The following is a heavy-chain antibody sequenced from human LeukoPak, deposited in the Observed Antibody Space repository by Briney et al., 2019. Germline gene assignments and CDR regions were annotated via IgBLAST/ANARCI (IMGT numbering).Heavy chain of an antibody. D-gene: IGHD6-19*01. V-gene: IGHV3-53*01. CDR3: AKWRRGGWSLDY. CDR1: GFTVSSNY. CDR2: IYSGGGT. Sequence: GGSLRLSCAASGFTVSSNYMTWVRQAPGKGLEWVSVIYSGGGTYYADPVKGRFTISRDNFKNTLYLQMNSLRAEDTAVYYCAKWRRGGWSLDYWGQGALVTVSS. J-gene: IGHJ4*02.